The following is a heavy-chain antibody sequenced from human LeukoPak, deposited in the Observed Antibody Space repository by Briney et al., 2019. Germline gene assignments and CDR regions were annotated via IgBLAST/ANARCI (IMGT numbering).Heavy chain of an antibody. J-gene: IGHJ4*02. CDR3: AQWSRYFDY. V-gene: IGHV3-23*01. CDR1: GFTFNNYA. Sequence: QPGGSLRLSCVASGFTFNNYAMTWVRQAPGKELEWVSAISGSGYNTYYADSVKGRFTISRYNSKNTLYLQMNSLRAEDTALYFCAQWSRYFDYWGQGTLVTVSS. CDR2: ISGSGYNT. D-gene: IGHD1-26*01.